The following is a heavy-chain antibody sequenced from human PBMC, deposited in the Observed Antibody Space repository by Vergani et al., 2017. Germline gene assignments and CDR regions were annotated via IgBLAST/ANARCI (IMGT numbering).Heavy chain of an antibody. V-gene: IGHV3-23*01. J-gene: IGHJ4*02. CDR1: GFTFSSYA. CDR3: AKGGGIAVAGNLGD. Sequence: EVQLLESGGGLVQPGGSLRLSCAASGFTFSSYAMSWVRQAPGKGLEWVSAISGSGGSTYYADSVKGRFTISRDNSKNTLYLQMNSLRAEDTGVYYCAKGGGIAVAGNLGDWGQGTLVTVSS. D-gene: IGHD6-19*01. CDR2: ISGSGGST.